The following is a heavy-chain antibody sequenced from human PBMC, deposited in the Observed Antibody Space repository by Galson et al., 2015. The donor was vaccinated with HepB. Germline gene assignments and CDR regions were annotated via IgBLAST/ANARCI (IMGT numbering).Heavy chain of an antibody. CDR2: ISSDGSNT. J-gene: IGHJ3*02. D-gene: IGHD1-1*01. CDR3: VRGEGATETTARAFDI. V-gene: IGHV3-64*01. CDR1: GFTFNTYT. Sequence: SLRLSCAASGFTFNTYTMHWVRQAPGKGLEYVSVISSDGSNTYHANSVKGRFTISRDNSKNTLYLQMGSLRAEDMAVYYCVRGEGATETTARAFDIWGQGTMVTVSS.